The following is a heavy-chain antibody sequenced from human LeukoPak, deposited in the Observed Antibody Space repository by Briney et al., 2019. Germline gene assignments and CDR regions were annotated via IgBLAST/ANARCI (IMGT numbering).Heavy chain of an antibody. V-gene: IGHV3-48*03. D-gene: IGHD3-10*01. J-gene: IGHJ4*02. CDR2: ISSSGSTI. Sequence: GGSLRLSCAASGFTFSNYDMHWVRQAPGKGLEWVSYISSSGSTIYYADSVKGRFTISRDNAKNSLYLQMNSLRAEDTAVYYCARANWGYYNYWGQGTLVTVSS. CDR1: GFTFSNYD. CDR3: ARANWGYYNY.